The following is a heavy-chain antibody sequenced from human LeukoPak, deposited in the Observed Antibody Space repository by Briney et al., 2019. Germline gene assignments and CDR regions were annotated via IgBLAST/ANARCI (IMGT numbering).Heavy chain of an antibody. V-gene: IGHV3-48*03. CDR3: ARGFGVAVAGRAFDI. J-gene: IGHJ3*02. CDR1: GFTFSSYE. Sequence: GGSLRLSCAASGFTFSSYEMNWVRQAPGKGLEWVSYISSSGSTIYYADSVKGRFTISRDNAKNSLHLQMNSLRAEDTAVYYCARGFGVAVAGRAFDIWGQGTMVTVSS. D-gene: IGHD6-19*01. CDR2: ISSSGSTI.